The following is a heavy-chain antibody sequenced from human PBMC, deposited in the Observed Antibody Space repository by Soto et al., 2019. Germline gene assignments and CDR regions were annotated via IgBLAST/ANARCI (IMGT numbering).Heavy chain of an antibody. CDR3: ARHSNHDAFDI. V-gene: IGHV4-59*08. D-gene: IGHD4-4*01. Sequence: SETLSLTYTASGGSISSDYWSWIRQPPGKGLEWIGYIYYSGSTNYNPSLKSRVTISVDTSKNQFSLKLSSVTAADTAVYYCARHSNHDAFDIWGQGTMVTVSS. CDR2: IYYSGST. J-gene: IGHJ3*02. CDR1: GGSISSDY.